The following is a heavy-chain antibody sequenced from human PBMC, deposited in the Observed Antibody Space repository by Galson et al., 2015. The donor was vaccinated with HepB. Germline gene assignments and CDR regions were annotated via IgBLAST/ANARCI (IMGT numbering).Heavy chain of an antibody. Sequence: SLRLSCAASGFTFSSYAMHWVRQAPGKGLEWVAVISYDGSNKYYADSVKGRFTISRDNSKNTLYLQMNSLRAEDTAVYYCARGVMDGYCSSTSCYGGWFDPWGQGTLVTVSS. CDR2: ISYDGSNK. CDR1: GFTFSSYA. CDR3: ARGVMDGYCSSTSCYGGWFDP. D-gene: IGHD2-2*03. J-gene: IGHJ5*02. V-gene: IGHV3-30*04.